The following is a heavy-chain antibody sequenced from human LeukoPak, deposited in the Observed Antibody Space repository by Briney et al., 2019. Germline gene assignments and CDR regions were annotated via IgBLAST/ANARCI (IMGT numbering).Heavy chain of an antibody. V-gene: IGHV4-34*01. D-gene: IGHD3-3*01. CDR1: GGSFSGYY. CDR3: ARHTAYYDFWSGYYPPYYYGMDV. CDR2: IYYSGST. Sequence: PSETLSLTCAVYGGSFSGYYWSWIRQPPGKGLEWIGSIYYSGSTYYNPSLKSRVTISVDTSKNQFSLKLSSVTAADTAVYYCARHTAYYDFWSGYYPPYYYGMDVWGQGTTVTVSS. J-gene: IGHJ6*02.